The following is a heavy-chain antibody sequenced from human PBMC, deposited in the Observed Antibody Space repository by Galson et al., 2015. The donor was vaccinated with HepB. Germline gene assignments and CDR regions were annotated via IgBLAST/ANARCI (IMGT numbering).Heavy chain of an antibody. CDR3: ARGSTLRLEECPAGGCHAVR. CDR2: MNLNSGNT. CDR1: GYTFTSFD. V-gene: IGHV1-8*01. J-gene: IGHJ4*02. Sequence: SVKVSCKASGYTFTSFDINWVRQATGQGLEWMGWMNLNSGNTGFARKFQGRVTLTGDTSISTAYMELTSLRSEDTAVYYCARGSTLRLEECPAGGCHAVRWRQGTLVTVSS. D-gene: IGHD3-16*01.